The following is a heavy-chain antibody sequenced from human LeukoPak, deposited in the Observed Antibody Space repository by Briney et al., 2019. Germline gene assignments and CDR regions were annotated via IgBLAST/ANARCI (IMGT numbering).Heavy chain of an antibody. CDR3: AKGPSVATMARNGMDV. V-gene: IGHV3-43*02. J-gene: IGHJ6*02. CDR2: ISGDGGST. D-gene: IGHD5-12*01. Sequence: PGGSLRLSCAASGFTFDDYAMHWVRQAPGKGLEWVSLISGDGGSTYYEDSVKGRFTISRDNSKNSLYLQMNSLRTEGTALCSCAKGPSVATMARNGMDVWGQGTTVTVSS. CDR1: GFTFDDYA.